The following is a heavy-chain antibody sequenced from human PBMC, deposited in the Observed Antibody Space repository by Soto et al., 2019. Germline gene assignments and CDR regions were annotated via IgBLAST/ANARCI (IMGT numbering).Heavy chain of an antibody. J-gene: IGHJ6*02. V-gene: IGHV1-18*04. D-gene: IGHD6-13*01. CDR2: ISAYNGNT. Sequence: ASVKVSCKASGYTFTSYGISWVRQAPGQGLEWMGWISAYNGNTNYAQKLQGRVTMTTDTSTSTAYVELRSLRSDDTAVYYCARDDSSSWYVDYYYGMDVWGQGTTVTVSS. CDR1: GYTFTSYG. CDR3: ARDDSSSWYVDYYYGMDV.